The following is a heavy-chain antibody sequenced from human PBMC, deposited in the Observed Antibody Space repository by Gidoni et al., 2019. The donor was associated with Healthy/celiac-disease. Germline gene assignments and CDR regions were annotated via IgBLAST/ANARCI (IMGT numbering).Heavy chain of an antibody. V-gene: IGHV4-34*01. Sequence: QVQLQQWGAGLLKPSETLSLTCAVYGGSFSGYYWSWIRQPPGKGLEWIGEINHSGSTNYNPSLKSRVTISVDTSKNQFSLKLSSVTAADTAVYYCARIGYSYGYGYYYYGMDVWGQGTTVTVSS. J-gene: IGHJ6*02. CDR1: GGSFSGYY. CDR2: INHSGST. CDR3: ARIGYSYGYGYYYYGMDV. D-gene: IGHD5-18*01.